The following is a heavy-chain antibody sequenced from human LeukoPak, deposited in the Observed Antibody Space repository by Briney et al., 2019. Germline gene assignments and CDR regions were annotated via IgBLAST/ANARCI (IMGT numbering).Heavy chain of an antibody. D-gene: IGHD3-16*01. J-gene: IGHJ4*02. CDR2: IYYSGST. V-gene: IGHV4-39*07. CDR1: GGSISSSSYY. CDR3: AREHPRGEVDDSDY. Sequence: SETLSLTCTVSGGSISSSSYYWGWIRQPPGKGLEWIGSIYYSGSTYYNPSLKSRISISVDTSKNQFSLKLTSVTAADTAVYYCAREHPRGEVDDSDYWGQGTLVTVSS.